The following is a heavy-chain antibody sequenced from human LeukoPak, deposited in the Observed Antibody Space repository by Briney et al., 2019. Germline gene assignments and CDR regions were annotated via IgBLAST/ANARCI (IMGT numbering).Heavy chain of an antibody. CDR3: ASQHIVVVNQQGAFDI. CDR1: GFTFSSYS. V-gene: IGHV3-21*01. CDR2: ISSSSSYI. J-gene: IGHJ3*02. Sequence: GGSLRLSXAASGFTFSSYSMNWVRQAPGKGLEWVSSISSSSSYIYYADSVKGRFTISRDNSKNTLYLQMNSLRAEDTAVYYCASQHIVVVNQQGAFDIWGQGTVVTVSS. D-gene: IGHD2-21*01.